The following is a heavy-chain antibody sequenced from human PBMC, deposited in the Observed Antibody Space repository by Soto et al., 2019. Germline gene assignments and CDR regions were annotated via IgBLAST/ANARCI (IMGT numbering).Heavy chain of an antibody. CDR3: AREGTNATYYFDY. CDR2: IWYDGSNK. CDR1: GFTFSSYG. Sequence: GGSLSLSCAASGFTFSSYGMHWVRQAPGKGLEWVAVIWYDGSNKYYADSVKGRFTISRDNSKNTLYLQMNSLRAEDTAVYYCAREGTNATYYFDYWGQGTLVTVSS. D-gene: IGHD2-8*01. V-gene: IGHV3-33*01. J-gene: IGHJ4*02.